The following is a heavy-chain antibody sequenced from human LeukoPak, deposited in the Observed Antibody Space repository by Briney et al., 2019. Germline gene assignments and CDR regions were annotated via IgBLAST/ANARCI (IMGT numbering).Heavy chain of an antibody. CDR3: ARDYSDSSGYPFDY. Sequence: GGSLRLSCAASGFTFSGPDMHWVRQAPGKGLEWVATISYDGGKKNYAAAVQGRFTVSRDNPVNTLNLQMNNLRAEDTAVYYCARDYSDSSGYPFDYWGQGTLVTVSS. V-gene: IGHV3-30*03. CDR1: GFTFSGPD. CDR2: ISYDGGKK. D-gene: IGHD3-22*01. J-gene: IGHJ4*02.